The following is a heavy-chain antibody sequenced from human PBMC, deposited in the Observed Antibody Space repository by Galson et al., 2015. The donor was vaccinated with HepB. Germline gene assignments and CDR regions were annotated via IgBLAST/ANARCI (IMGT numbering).Heavy chain of an antibody. Sequence: SVKVSCKASGGTFSSYAISWVRQAPGQGLEWMGGIIPIFGTANYAQKFQGRVTITADESTSTAYMELSSLRSEDTAVYYCARQLGYCSSTSCYTGGVYYYYGMDVWGQGTTVTVSS. V-gene: IGHV1-69*13. CDR3: ARQLGYCSSTSCYTGGVYYYYGMDV. CDR2: IIPIFGTA. CDR1: GGTFSSYA. J-gene: IGHJ6*02. D-gene: IGHD2-2*02.